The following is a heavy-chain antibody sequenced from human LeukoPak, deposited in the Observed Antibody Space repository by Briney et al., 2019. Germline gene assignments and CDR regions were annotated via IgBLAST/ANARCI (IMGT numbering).Heavy chain of an antibody. V-gene: IGHV4-59*01. J-gene: IGHJ4*02. D-gene: IGHD1-26*01. Sequence: PSETLSLTCSGTGDSISTYYWSWIRQPPGKVLEWIGYIYYSGNTNYNPSLKSRLTISVDTSKNQFSLKLSSVTAADTAVYYYARVGAGSFDYWGQGSLVTVSS. CDR3: ARVGAGSFDY. CDR1: GDSISTYY. CDR2: IYYSGNT.